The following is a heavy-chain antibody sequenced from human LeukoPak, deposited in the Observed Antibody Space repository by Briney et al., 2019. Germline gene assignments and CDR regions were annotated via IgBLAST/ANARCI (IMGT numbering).Heavy chain of an antibody. J-gene: IGHJ4*02. V-gene: IGHV3-48*01. CDR2: ISSSSSTI. D-gene: IGHD3-22*01. CDR1: GFTFSSYS. Sequence: PGGSLRLSCAASGFTFSSYSMNWVRQAPGKGLEWVSYISSSSSTIYYADSVKGRFTISRDNAKNSLYLQMNSLRAEDTAVYYCARPYYYDSSGYYGYWGQGTLVTVSS. CDR3: ARPYYYDSSGYYGY.